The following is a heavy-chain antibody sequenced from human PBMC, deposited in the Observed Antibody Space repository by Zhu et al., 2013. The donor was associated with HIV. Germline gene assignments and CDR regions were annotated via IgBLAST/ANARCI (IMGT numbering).Heavy chain of an antibody. J-gene: IGHJ4*02. CDR3: ARDRNYYDSSGYDY. D-gene: IGHD3-22*01. V-gene: IGHV1-2*02. CDR2: VDPGTGGT. Sequence: QVQMVQSGAEVKKPGASVKVSCKASGDSFSGYYIYWVRQAPGQGLEWVGWVDPGTGGTKYAQKFQGRVTMTRDTSTRTVYMELSSLRSEDTAVYYCARDRNYYDSSGYDYWGQGTLVTVSS. CDR1: GDSFSGYY.